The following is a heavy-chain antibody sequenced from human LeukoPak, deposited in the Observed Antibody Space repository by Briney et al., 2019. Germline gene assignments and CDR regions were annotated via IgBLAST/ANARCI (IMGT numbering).Heavy chain of an antibody. D-gene: IGHD6-19*01. Sequence: SQTLSLTCTVSGGSISSSSYYWSWIRQPAGKGLEWIGRTYTSGSTNYNPSLKSRVTMSVDTSKNQFSLKLSSVTAADTAVYYCAREPQSSGWYPYWYFDLWGRGTLVTVSS. CDR3: AREPQSSGWYPYWYFDL. J-gene: IGHJ2*01. CDR2: TYTSGST. V-gene: IGHV4-61*02. CDR1: GGSISSSSYY.